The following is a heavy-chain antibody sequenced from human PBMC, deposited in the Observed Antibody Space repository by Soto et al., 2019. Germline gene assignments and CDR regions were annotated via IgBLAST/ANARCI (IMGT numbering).Heavy chain of an antibody. J-gene: IGHJ5*02. CDR1: GYTFTSYD. CDR2: MNPNSGNT. V-gene: IGHV1-8*01. Sequence: QVQLVQSGAEVKKPGASVKVSCKASGYTFTSYDINWVRQATGQGLEWMGWMNPNSGNTGYAQKFQGRVTMTRNTSISTAYMELSSLRSEDTAVYYCAIENWDSSSSWGRFDPWGQGTLVTVSS. D-gene: IGHD6-6*01. CDR3: AIENWDSSSSWGRFDP.